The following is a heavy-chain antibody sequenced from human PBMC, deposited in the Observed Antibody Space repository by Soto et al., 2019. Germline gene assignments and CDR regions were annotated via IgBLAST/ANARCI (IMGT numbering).Heavy chain of an antibody. Sequence: PSETLSLTCTVFGGSISSYYWGWIRQPPGKGLEWIGSIYYSGSTYYNPSLKSRVTISVDTSKNQFSLKLSSVTAADTAVYYCASLLLWFGELLYPEAYYYYYGMDVWGQGTTVTVSS. CDR1: GGSISSYY. D-gene: IGHD3-10*01. J-gene: IGHJ6*02. CDR3: ASLLLWFGELLYPEAYYYYYGMDV. V-gene: IGHV4-39*01. CDR2: IYYSGST.